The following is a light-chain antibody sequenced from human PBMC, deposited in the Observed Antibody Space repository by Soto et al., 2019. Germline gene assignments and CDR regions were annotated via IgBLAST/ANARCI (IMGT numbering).Light chain of an antibody. J-gene: IGKJ1*01. V-gene: IGKV3-15*01. CDR2: GAS. Sequence: EIVMTQSPATLSVSPGERATLSCRASQSVSSNFAWYQQKPGQAPRLIIYGASTRATGIPARFSGSGSGTEFTLTISSLRSEDFAVYYCQQYNSWRPWTLGQGTKV. CDR3: QQYNSWRPWT. CDR1: QSVSSN.